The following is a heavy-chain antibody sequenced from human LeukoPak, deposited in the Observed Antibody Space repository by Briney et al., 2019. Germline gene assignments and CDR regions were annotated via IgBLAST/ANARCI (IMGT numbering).Heavy chain of an antibody. CDR3: ARDRPPYEYGMDV. Sequence: GGSLRLSCAASGFTFSDYYMSWIRQAPGKGLEWVSYISSSGSTVYYADSVKGRFTISRDNAKNSLYLQMNSLRAEDTAVYYCARDRPPYEYGMDVWGQGTTVTVSS. CDR1: GFTFSDYY. D-gene: IGHD3-22*01. CDR2: ISSSGSTV. J-gene: IGHJ6*02. V-gene: IGHV3-11*01.